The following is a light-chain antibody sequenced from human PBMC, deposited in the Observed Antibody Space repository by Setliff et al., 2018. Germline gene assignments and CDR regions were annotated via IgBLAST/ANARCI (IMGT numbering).Light chain of an antibody. CDR3: SSYPTRTSLDV. Sequence: QSALTQPPSASGSPGQSVTISCTGTSSGVGGYNYVSWYQQHPGKAPKLMIYDVSHRPSGVSHRFSASKSGNTASLTISGLQVEDEADYYCSSYPTRTSLDVFGTGTKVTVL. J-gene: IGLJ1*01. V-gene: IGLV2-14*03. CDR2: DVS. CDR1: SSGVGGYNY.